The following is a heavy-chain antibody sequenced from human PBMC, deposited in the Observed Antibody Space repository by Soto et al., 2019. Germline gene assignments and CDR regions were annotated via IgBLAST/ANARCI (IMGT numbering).Heavy chain of an antibody. CDR2: IYYSGST. CDR3: ARDKVVAATSGAKYYYYYYMDV. V-gene: IGHV4-59*01. Sequence: SETLSLTCTVSGGSISSYYWSWIRQPPGKGLEWIGYIYYSGSTNYNPSLKGRVTISVDTSKNQFSLKLSSVNAADTAVYYCARDKVVAATSGAKYYYYYYMDVWGKGTTVTVSS. D-gene: IGHD2-15*01. CDR1: GGSISSYY. J-gene: IGHJ6*03.